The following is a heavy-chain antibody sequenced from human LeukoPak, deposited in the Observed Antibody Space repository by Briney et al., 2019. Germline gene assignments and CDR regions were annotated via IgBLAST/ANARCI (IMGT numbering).Heavy chain of an antibody. CDR3: ARETLGCGGDCFDF. V-gene: IGHV3-48*03. CDR2: IDTSGSTT. D-gene: IGHD2-21*01. Sequence: GGSLRLSXAASGFSFSSYEWNWVRQAPGKGLEGVSYIDTSGSTTFYADSVKGRFTTSRDNAKNSLFLQMSSLRAEDTAVYYCARETLGCGGDCFDFWGPGTRVTVSS. J-gene: IGHJ4*02. CDR1: GFSFSSYE.